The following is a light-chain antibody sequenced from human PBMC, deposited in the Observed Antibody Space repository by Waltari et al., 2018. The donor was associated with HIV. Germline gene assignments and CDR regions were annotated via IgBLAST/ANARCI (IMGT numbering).Light chain of an antibody. CDR2: KDT. J-gene: IGLJ3*02. CDR1: VLTKKY. CDR3: YSAADNIEV. Sequence: SFELTQPSSVSVSPGQTARITRSGDVLTKKYARWFQQKPGQAPLLVIYKDTERPSGIPERFSGSSSGTTVTLTISGAQVDDEADYYCYSAADNIEVFGGGTKLTVL. V-gene: IGLV3-27*01.